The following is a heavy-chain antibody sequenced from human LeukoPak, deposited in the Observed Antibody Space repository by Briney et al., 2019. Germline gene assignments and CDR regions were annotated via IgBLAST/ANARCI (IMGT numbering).Heavy chain of an antibody. J-gene: IGHJ4*02. D-gene: IGHD2-15*01. CDR1: GYTFTDNF. CDR3: ARAGYCSGGSCSYYFDY. V-gene: IGHV1-2*02. Sequence: ASVKVSCKASGYTFTDNFMHWVRQAPGQGLEWMGWINPYSGLTNSVQKFQGRVTMTRDMSTSTVYMELSSLRSEDTAVYYCARAGYCSGGSCSYYFDYWGQGTLVTVSS. CDR2: INPYSGLT.